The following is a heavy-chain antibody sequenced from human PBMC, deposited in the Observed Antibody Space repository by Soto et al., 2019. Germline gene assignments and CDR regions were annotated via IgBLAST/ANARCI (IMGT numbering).Heavy chain of an antibody. CDR2: IYYSGST. J-gene: IGHJ6*02. V-gene: IGHV4-59*01. CDR1: GGSISSYY. CDR3: ARESESYYYYGMDV. Sequence: QVQLQESGPGLVKPSETLSLTCTVSGGSISSYYWSWIRQPPGKGLEWIGYIYYSGSTNYNPSLKIRVTISVDTSKNQFSLKLSSVTAADTAVYYCARESESYYYYGMDVWGQGTTVTVSS. D-gene: IGHD3-3*01.